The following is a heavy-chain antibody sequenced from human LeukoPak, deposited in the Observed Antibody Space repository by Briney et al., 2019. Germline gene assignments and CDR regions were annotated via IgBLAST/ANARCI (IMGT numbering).Heavy chain of an antibody. CDR2: LSGSGVNT. CDR1: GFTFSSYA. CDR3: ARCEPYLTISDV. V-gene: IGHV3-23*01. J-gene: IGHJ6*04. Sequence: PGGSLRLSCAASGFTFSSYAMSWVRQAPGKGLEWVSTLSGSGVNTYYADSVKGRFTISRDNSKNTLYLQMNSLRAEDTAVYYCARCEPYLTISDVWGKGTTVTVSS. D-gene: IGHD3-9*01.